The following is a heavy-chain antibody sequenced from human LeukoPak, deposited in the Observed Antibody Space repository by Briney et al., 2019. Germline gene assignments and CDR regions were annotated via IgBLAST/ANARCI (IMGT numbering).Heavy chain of an antibody. D-gene: IGHD2-21*01. CDR3: ARVPPFFCGADYHHYYFDY. CDR1: GYTFTSYG. V-gene: IGHV1-18*01. Sequence: ASVKVSCKASGYTFTSYGISWVRQAPGQGLEWMGWISAYNGNTNYAQKLQGRVTMTTDTSTSTAYMELRSLRSDDTAVYFCARVPPFFCGADYHHYYFDYWGQGTLVTVPS. CDR2: ISAYNGNT. J-gene: IGHJ4*02.